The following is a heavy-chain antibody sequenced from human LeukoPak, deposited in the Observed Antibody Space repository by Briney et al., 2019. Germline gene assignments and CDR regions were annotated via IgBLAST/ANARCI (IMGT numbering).Heavy chain of an antibody. V-gene: IGHV3-7*01. Sequence: PGGSLRLSCAASGFTFSSYWMSWVRQAPGKGLEWVANIKQDGSEKYYVDSVKGRFTISRDNAKNSLYLQMNSLRAEDTAVYYCARVYGDYDSYYYYYMDVWGKGTTVTISS. D-gene: IGHD4-17*01. CDR3: ARVYGDYDSYYYYYMDV. J-gene: IGHJ6*03. CDR2: IKQDGSEK. CDR1: GFTFSSYW.